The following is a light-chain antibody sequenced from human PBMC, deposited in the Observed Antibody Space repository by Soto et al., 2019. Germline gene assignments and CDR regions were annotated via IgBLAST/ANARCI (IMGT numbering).Light chain of an antibody. CDR1: QSVSSSY. V-gene: IGKV3-20*01. CDR3: QHYDSLPIT. J-gene: IGKJ5*01. Sequence: EIVLTQSPGTLSLSPGERATLSCRASQSVSSSYLAWYQQKPGQPPRLLIYGASSRATGIPDRFSGSGSGTDFPLTISSLEPEDFAVFYCQHYDSLPITFGQGTRLEIK. CDR2: GAS.